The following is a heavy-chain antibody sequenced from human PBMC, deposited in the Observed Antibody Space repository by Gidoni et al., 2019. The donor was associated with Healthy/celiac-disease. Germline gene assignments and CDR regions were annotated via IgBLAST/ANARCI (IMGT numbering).Heavy chain of an antibody. V-gene: IGHV4-4*07. CDR1: GGSISSYY. CDR3: ARARTAANYYDMDV. J-gene: IGHJ6*02. Sequence: QVQLQESGPGLVKPSETLSLTCTVSGGSISSYYWSWIRQPAGKGLEWIGRFQSSGSPDYNPSLKSRVTMTVDTSKNQFSLKLISVAAADTAVYYCARARTAANYYDMDVWGQGTTVTVSS. D-gene: IGHD2-2*01. CDR2: FQSSGSP.